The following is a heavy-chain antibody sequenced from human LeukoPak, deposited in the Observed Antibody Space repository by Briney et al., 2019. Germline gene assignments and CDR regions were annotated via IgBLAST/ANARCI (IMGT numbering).Heavy chain of an antibody. CDR3: AGEAGYSSTINWFDP. CDR1: GGSFSGYY. CDR2: INHSGST. V-gene: IGHV4-34*01. D-gene: IGHD6-13*01. Sequence: PSETLSLTCAVYGGSFSGYYWGWIRQPPGKGLEWIGEINHSGSTNYNPSLKSRVTISVDTSKNQFSLKLSSVTAADTAVYYCAGEAGYSSTINWFDPWGQGTLVTVSS. J-gene: IGHJ5*02.